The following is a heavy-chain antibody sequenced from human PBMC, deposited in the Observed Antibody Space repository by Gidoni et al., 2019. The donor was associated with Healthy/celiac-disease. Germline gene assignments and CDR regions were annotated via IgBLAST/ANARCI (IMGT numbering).Heavy chain of an antibody. V-gene: IGHV1-18*01. D-gene: IGHD2-15*01. J-gene: IGHJ6*02. CDR1: GYTFTSYG. Sequence: QVQLVQSGAEVKKPGSSVKVSCKASGYTFTSYGISWMRQAPGQVIEWRGWISAYKGNTNYAQKLQGRVTMTTDTSTSTDYMELRSLRSDDTAEYYCARVGYWRGGSCSYTDDYYGMDVWGQGTTVTVSS. CDR2: ISAYKGNT. CDR3: ARVGYWRGGSCSYTDDYYGMDV.